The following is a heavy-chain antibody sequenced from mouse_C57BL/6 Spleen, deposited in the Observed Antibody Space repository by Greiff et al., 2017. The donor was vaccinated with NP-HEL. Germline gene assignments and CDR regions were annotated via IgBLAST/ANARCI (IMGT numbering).Heavy chain of an antibody. CDR2: ISDGGSYT. D-gene: IGHD2-4*01. V-gene: IGHV5-4*01. CDR1: GFTFGSYA. Sequence: EVMLVESGGGLVKPGGSLKLSCAASGFTFGSYAMSWVRQTPEKRLEWVATISDGGSYTYYPDNVKGRFTISRDNAKNNLYLQMSHLKSEDTAMYYCARENDYDGEYAMDYWGQGTSVTVSS. J-gene: IGHJ4*01. CDR3: ARENDYDGEYAMDY.